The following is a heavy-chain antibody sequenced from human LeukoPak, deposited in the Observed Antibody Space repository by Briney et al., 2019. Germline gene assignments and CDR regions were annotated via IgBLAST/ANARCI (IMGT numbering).Heavy chain of an antibody. V-gene: IGHV3-74*01. Sequence: PVGSPRLSCAASGFIFSSYWMHWVRQAPGKGLVWVSRINSDGTDTTYADSVKGRFTISRDNAKNMLYLQMNSLRAEDTAVYYCAREVTTLSIYGMDVWGQGTTVTVSS. CDR3: AREVTTLSIYGMDV. J-gene: IGHJ6*02. CDR2: INSDGTDT. D-gene: IGHD4-17*01. CDR1: GFIFSSYW.